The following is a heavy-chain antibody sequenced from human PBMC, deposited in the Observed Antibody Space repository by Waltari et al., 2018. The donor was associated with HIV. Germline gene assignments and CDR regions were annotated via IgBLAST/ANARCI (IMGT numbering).Heavy chain of an antibody. CDR1: GCTFADEG. Sequence: EVQLVESGGGLVQAGRPLRLSFAASGCTFADEGREAVRQTPGKGLELVSGITWNSGHIDYADSVKGRFTISRDNSKNSLYLQMSNLRPDDTAFYYCVKDMGRGGARGFWYFDLWGRGTLVTVSS. CDR3: VKDMGRGGARGFWYFDL. CDR2: ITWNSGHI. D-gene: IGHD1-26*01. V-gene: IGHV3-9*01. J-gene: IGHJ2*01.